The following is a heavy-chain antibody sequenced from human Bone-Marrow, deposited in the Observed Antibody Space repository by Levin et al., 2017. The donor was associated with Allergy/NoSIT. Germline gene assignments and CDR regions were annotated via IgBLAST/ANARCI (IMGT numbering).Heavy chain of an antibody. J-gene: IGHJ4*02. CDR1: GFTFSSYA. Sequence: GESLKISCAASGFTFSSYAMHWVRQAPGKGLEWVAVIWYDGRNKYYVDSVKGRFTVSRDNSKNTLYLQMYSLRAEDTAVYYCARDRTAYSGDWYPSALDNWGQGTLVTVSS. D-gene: IGHD2-21*02. V-gene: IGHV3-33*01. CDR2: IWYDGRNK. CDR3: ARDRTAYSGDWYPSALDN.